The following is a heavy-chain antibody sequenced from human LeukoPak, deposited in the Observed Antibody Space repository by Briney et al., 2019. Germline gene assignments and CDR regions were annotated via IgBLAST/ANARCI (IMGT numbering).Heavy chain of an antibody. CDR1: GGSISSYY. D-gene: IGHD1-1*01. CDR2: IYYSGST. V-gene: IGHV4-59*01. J-gene: IGHJ4*02. Sequence: SETLSLTCTVSGGSISSYYWSWIRQPPGKGLEWIGYIYYSGSTNYNPSLKSRVTISVDTSKNQFSLKLSSVSAADTAVYYCAKTTGGWPRFFDHWGQGTLVAVSS. CDR3: AKTTGGWPRFFDH.